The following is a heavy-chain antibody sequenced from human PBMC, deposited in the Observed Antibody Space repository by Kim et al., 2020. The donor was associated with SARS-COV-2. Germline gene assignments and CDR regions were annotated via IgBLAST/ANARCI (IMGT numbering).Heavy chain of an antibody. CDR1: GGSFSGYY. CDR2: VNHSGST. Sequence: SETLSLTCAVYGGSFSGYYWSWIRQPPGKGLEWIGEVNHSGSTNYNPSLKSRVTISVDTSKNQFSLKLSSVTAADTAVYYCARGGWDSSGYCDYWGQGTLVTVSS. D-gene: IGHD3-22*01. CDR3: ARGGWDSSGYCDY. V-gene: IGHV4-34*01. J-gene: IGHJ4*02.